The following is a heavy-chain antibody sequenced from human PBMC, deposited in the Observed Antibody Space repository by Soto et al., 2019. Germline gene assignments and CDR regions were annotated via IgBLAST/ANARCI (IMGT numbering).Heavy chain of an antibody. J-gene: IGHJ4*02. CDR1: GFTFSSYG. CDR3: ARARGSPYYFDY. CDR2: INTSGDTT. Sequence: PGGSLRLSCAASGFTFSSYGMTWVRQAPGKGLDWVSVINTSGDTTHYAESVKGRFTISRDNSKNTLYLQMNSLRAEDTAVYYCARARGSPYYFDYWGQGTLVTVSS. D-gene: IGHD3-10*01. V-gene: IGHV3-23*01.